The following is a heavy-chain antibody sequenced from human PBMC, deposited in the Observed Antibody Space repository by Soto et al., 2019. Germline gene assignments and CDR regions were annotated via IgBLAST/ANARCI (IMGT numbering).Heavy chain of an antibody. CDR3: ARDQDIVVVVAATQYYYYYGMDV. V-gene: IGHV3-30-3*01. CDR1: GFTFSSYA. D-gene: IGHD2-15*01. CDR2: ISYDGSNK. J-gene: IGHJ6*02. Sequence: QPGGSLRLSCAASGFTFSSYAMHWVHQAPSKGLEWVAVISYDGSNKYYADSVKGRFTISRDNSKNTLYLQMNSLRAEDTAVYYCARDQDIVVVVAATQYYYYYGMDVWGQGTTVTVSS.